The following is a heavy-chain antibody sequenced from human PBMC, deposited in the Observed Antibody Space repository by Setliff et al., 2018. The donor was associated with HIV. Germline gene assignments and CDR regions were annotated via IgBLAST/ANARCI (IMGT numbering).Heavy chain of an antibody. V-gene: IGHV3-33*06. CDR3: AKGGSQLPARFYFYMDV. CDR2: IWYDGTNK. CDR1: GFPFSTYG. Sequence: GGSLRLSCAASGFPFSTYGMHWVRQAPGKGLESVALIWYDGTNKRYADSVKGRFTISRDNSKSTLFLQMNTLRAEDTAVYYCAKGGSQLPARFYFYMDVWGKGTTVTVSS. D-gene: IGHD2-2*01. J-gene: IGHJ6*03.